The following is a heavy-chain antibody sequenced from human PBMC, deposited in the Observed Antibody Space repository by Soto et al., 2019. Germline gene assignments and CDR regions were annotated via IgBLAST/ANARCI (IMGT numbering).Heavy chain of an antibody. J-gene: IGHJ4*02. CDR3: ASIVSSAHGEFSD. CDR2: IYYSGST. Sequence: SETLSLTCTVSGGSISSGGYYWSWIRQHPGKGLEWIGYIYYSGSTYYNPSLKSRVTISVDTSKNQFSLKLSSVTAADTAVYYCASIVSSAHGEFSDWGQGTLVTVSS. D-gene: IGHD3-10*01. V-gene: IGHV4-31*03. CDR1: GGSISSGGYY.